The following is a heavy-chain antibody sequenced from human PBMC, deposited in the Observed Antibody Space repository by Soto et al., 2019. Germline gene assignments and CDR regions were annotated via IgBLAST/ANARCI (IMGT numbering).Heavy chain of an antibody. CDR1: GFTFRSYW. CDR2: INRDGSST. CDR3: AKDLGGYYDILTGYFNDVYYYGMDV. Sequence: GSLRLSCAASGFTFRSYWMHWVRQAPGKGLVWVSRINRDGSSTSYADSVKGRVTISRDTAKNTLYLQMNSLRAEDTAVFYCAKDLGGYYDILTGYFNDVYYYGMDVWGQGTTVTVSS. V-gene: IGHV3-74*01. J-gene: IGHJ6*02. D-gene: IGHD3-9*01.